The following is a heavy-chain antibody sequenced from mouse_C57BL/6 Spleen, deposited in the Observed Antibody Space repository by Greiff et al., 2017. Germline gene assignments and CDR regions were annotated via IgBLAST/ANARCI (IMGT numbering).Heavy chain of an antibody. CDR2: INPGSGGT. Sequence: QVQLKESGAELVRPGTSVKVSCKASGYAFTNYLIAWVKQRPGQGLEWIGVINPGSGGTNYNEKFKGKATLTADKSSSTAYMQLSSLTSEDSAVYFCARGQYDYGFAYWGQGTLVTVSA. CDR1: GYAFTNYL. D-gene: IGHD2-4*01. V-gene: IGHV1-54*01. CDR3: ARGQYDYGFAY. J-gene: IGHJ3*01.